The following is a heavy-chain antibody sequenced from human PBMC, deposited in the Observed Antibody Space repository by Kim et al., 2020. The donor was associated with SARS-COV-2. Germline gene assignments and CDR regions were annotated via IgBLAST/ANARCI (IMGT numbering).Heavy chain of an antibody. CDR1: GGTFSSYA. Sequence: SVKVSCKASGGTFSSYAISWVRQAPGQGLEWMGRIIPIFGIANYAQKFQGRVTITADKSTSTAYMELSSLRSEDTAVYYCASSQGGDSSSWSHYYYYYYMDVWGKGTTDTVSS. CDR3: ASSQGGDSSSWSHYYYYYYMDV. J-gene: IGHJ6*03. V-gene: IGHV1-69*04. CDR2: IIPIFGIA. D-gene: IGHD6-13*01.